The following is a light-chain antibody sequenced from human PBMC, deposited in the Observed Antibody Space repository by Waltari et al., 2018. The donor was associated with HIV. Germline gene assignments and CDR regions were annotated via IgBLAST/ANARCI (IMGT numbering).Light chain of an antibody. CDR2: SNN. CDR3: AAWDDNLNGWV. V-gene: IGLV1-44*01. Sequence: QSVLTQPPSASGTPGQRVTISCFGSRSNIASNTVNWYQQLPGTAPKLLIYSNNQRPSGVPDRFSGSKSGTSASLAISGLQSEDEADYYCAAWDDNLNGWVFGGGTKLTVL. J-gene: IGLJ3*02. CDR1: RSNIASNT.